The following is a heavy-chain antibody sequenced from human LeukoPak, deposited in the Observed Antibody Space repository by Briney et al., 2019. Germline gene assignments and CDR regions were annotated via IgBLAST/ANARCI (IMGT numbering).Heavy chain of an antibody. CDR1: GFTFSSYW. Sequence: GGSLRLSCAASGFTFSSYWMYWVRQAPGKGLVWVSRIDNYGSTTRYADSVKGRFTIFRDNAKNTLYLQMNSLRAEDTAVYYCARDLRGSSYNAMDVWGQGTTVTVSS. CDR3: ARDLRGSSYNAMDV. V-gene: IGHV3-74*01. J-gene: IGHJ6*02. CDR2: IDNYGSTT. D-gene: IGHD3-10*01.